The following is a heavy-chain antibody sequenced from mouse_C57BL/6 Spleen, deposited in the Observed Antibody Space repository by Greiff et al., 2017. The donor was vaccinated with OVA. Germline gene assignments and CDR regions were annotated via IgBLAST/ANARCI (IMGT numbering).Heavy chain of an antibody. D-gene: IGHD2-5*01. CDR1: GYAFSSYW. V-gene: IGHV1-80*01. CDR2: IYPGDGDT. J-gene: IGHJ2*01. CDR3: ARWAYYSNFYFDY. Sequence: VKLMESGAELVKPGASVKISCKASGYAFSSYWMNWVKQRPGKGLEWIGQIYPGDGDTNYNGKFKGKATLTADKSSSTAYMQLSSLTSEDSAVYFCARWAYYSNFYFDYWGQGTTLTVSS.